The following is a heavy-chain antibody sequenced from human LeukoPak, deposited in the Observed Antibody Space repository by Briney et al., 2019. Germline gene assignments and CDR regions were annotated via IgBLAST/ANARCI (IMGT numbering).Heavy chain of an antibody. CDR2: INPSGGRT. CDR3: ARSRNLGGDSFSDAFDI. Sequence: GASVKVSCKTSGYTFTSYYMHWVRQAPGQGLEWMGIINPSGGRTSYAQKFQGRVTMTRDMSTTTVYMELSSLRSEDTAVYYCARSRNLGGDSFSDAFDIWGQGTVVSVSS. V-gene: IGHV1-46*01. CDR1: GYTFTSYY. J-gene: IGHJ3*02. D-gene: IGHD2-21*02.